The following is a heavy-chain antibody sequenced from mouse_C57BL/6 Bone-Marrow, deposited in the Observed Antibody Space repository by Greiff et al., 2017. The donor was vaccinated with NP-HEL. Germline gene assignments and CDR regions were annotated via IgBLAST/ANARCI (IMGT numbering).Heavy chain of an antibody. CDR3: ARKGGNYPAWFAY. Sequence: QVQLQQSGAELVRPGTSVKMSCKASGYTFTNYWIGWAKQRPGHGLEWIGDIYPGGGYTNYNEKFKGKATLTADKSSSTAYMQFSSLTSEDSAIYYCARKGGNYPAWFAYWGQGTLVTVSA. D-gene: IGHD2-1*01. J-gene: IGHJ3*01. CDR1: GYTFTNYW. V-gene: IGHV1-63*01. CDR2: IYPGGGYT.